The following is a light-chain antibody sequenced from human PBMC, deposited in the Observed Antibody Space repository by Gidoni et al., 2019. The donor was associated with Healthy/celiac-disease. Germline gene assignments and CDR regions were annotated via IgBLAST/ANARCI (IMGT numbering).Light chain of an antibody. CDR1: SSDVGGYNY. V-gene: IGLV2-11*01. CDR3: CSYAGSYTVV. CDR2: DVS. J-gene: IGLJ2*01. Sequence: QSALTQPRSVSGSPGQSVTISCTGTSSDVGGYNYVSWYQQHPGQAPKLMIDDVSKRPSGVPDRFSGSKSGNTASLTISGLQAEDEADYYCCSYAGSYTVVFGGGTKLTVL.